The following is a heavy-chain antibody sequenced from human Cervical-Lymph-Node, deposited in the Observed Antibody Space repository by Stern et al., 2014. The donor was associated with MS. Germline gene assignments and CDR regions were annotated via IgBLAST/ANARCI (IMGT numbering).Heavy chain of an antibody. D-gene: IGHD1-1*01. CDR3: ARKASNWNDY. J-gene: IGHJ4*02. Sequence: VQLVQSETEVKESGASVKVSCKTSGYTDSNFGFSWVRQAPGQGLEWMGWISGYNGNTNYAQKFQGRVTLTIDTSTSTAYMELRRLTSDDTAVYYCARKASNWNDYWGQGTLVTVSS. CDR2: ISGYNGNT. CDR1: GYTDSNFG. V-gene: IGHV1-18*01.